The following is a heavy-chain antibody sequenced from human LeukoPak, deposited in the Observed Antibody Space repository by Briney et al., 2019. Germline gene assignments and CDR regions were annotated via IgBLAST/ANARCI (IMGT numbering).Heavy chain of an antibody. V-gene: IGHV3-7*01. CDR1: GFTFGTYW. Sequence: GGSLRLSCAASGFTFGTYWMSWIRQTPGKGLEWVATIRQDGNEKHYVDSVKGRFTISRDNAKNSLYLQMNSLRAEDTAVYYCARGQAGGMDVWGQGTTVTVSS. J-gene: IGHJ6*02. CDR3: ARGQAGGMDV. CDR2: IRQDGNEK.